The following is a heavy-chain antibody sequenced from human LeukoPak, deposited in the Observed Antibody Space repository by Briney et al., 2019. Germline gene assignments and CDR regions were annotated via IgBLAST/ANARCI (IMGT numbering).Heavy chain of an antibody. V-gene: IGHV3-48*04. J-gene: IGHJ4*02. CDR2: ISSSSSTI. Sequence: PGGSLRLSCAASGFTFSSYSMNWVRQAPGKGLEWVSYISSSSSTIYYADSVKGRFIISRDNAKNSLYLQMNSLRAEDTAMYYCARDRGFEYDDTGSFDYWGQGTLVTVSS. CDR1: GFTFSSYS. D-gene: IGHD3-10*01. CDR3: ARDRGFEYDDTGSFDY.